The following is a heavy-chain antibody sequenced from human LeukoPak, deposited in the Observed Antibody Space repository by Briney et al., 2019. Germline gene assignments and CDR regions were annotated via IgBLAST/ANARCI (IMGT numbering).Heavy chain of an antibody. V-gene: IGHV3-23*01. CDR3: AKAGRHCSSTSCPDY. Sequence: PGGSLRLSCAASGFTFSSYALSWVRQAPGKGLEWVSAISGSGGSTYYADSVKGRFTISRDNSKNTLYLQMNSLRAEDTAVYYCAKAGRHCSSTSCPDYWGQGTLVTVSS. J-gene: IGHJ4*02. CDR2: ISGSGGST. D-gene: IGHD2-2*01. CDR1: GFTFSSYA.